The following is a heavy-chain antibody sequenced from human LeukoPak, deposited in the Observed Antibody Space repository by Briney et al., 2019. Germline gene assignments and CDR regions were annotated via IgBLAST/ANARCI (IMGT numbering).Heavy chain of an antibody. V-gene: IGHV4-39*01. Sequence: SETLSLTCTVSRGSISSSSYYWGRIRQPPGKRLEWIGSIYYSGSTYYNPSLKRRVTISVDTSKNQFSLKLSSMAAADTAVYYCASLYSSGWYAFGFWGQGPVVIVS. CDR3: ASLYSSGWYAFGF. J-gene: IGHJ4*02. D-gene: IGHD6-19*01. CDR1: RGSISSSSYY. CDR2: IYYSGST.